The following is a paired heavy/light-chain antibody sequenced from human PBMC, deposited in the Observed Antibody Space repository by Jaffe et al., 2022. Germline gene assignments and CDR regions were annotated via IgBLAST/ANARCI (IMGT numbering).Heavy chain of an antibody. CDR1: GYTFTNYA. CDR3: ARGASGTWYGYEYNWFDP. CDR2: INTNNGDP. D-gene: IGHD6-13*01. J-gene: IGHJ5*02. Sequence: QVQLVQSGSELKKPGASVKVSCKASGYTFTNYAMNWVRQAPGQGLEWMGWINTNNGDPTYAQAFRGRFVFSLDTSVTTAYLQITSLKAEDTGVYYCARGASGTWYGYEYNWFDPWGQGTLVTVSS. V-gene: IGHV7-4-1*02.
Light chain of an antibody. J-gene: IGKJ5*01. V-gene: IGKV2-28*01. CDR3: MQALQIPIT. CDR2: LGS. CDR1: QRLLHSNGKNY. Sequence: IVMTQSPLSLPVSPGEPASVSCRSSQRLLHSNGKNYLHWYLQKPGQSPQLLIYLGSNRASGVPDRFSGSGSGTDFTLKISRVEAEDVGVYYCMQALQIPITFGQGTRLEIK.